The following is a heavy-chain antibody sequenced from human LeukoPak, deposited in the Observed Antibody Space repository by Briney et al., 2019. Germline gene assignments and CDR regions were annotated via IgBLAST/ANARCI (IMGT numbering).Heavy chain of an antibody. Sequence: GGSLRLSCAASGFTFSDYYMDWVRQAPGKGLEWVGRTRNRANGYTTEYAASVEGRFTVSRDNSKNSLFLQMNGLKPEDTAVYFCARAFCYSGGTCYSDYNDCWGQGALVTVSS. V-gene: IGHV3-72*01. CDR3: ARAFCYSGGTCYSDYNDC. CDR2: TRNRANGYTT. J-gene: IGHJ4*02. CDR1: GFTFSDYY. D-gene: IGHD2-15*01.